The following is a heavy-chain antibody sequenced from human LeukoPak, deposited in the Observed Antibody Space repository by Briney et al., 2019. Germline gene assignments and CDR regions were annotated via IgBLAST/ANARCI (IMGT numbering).Heavy chain of an antibody. D-gene: IGHD3-10*01. V-gene: IGHV4-30-4*01. CDR2: IYYSGST. Sequence: SETLSLTCTVSGGSISSGDYYWSWIRQPPGKGLEWIGYIYYSGSTYYNPSLKSRVTISVDTSKNQFSLKLSSVTAADTAVYYCARESGARYYYYGMDVWGQGTTVTVSS. J-gene: IGHJ6*02. CDR1: GGSISSGDYY. CDR3: ARESGARYYYYGMDV.